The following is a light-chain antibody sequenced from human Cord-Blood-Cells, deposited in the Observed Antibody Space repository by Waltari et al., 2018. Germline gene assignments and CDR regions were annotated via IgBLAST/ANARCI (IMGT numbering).Light chain of an antibody. Sequence: QSALTQPASVSASPGQSITISCTGTSSDVCGYNYVSWYQQHPGKAPKLMIYDVSNRPSGVSNRFSGSKSGNTASLTISGLQAEDEADYYCSSYTSSSTVVFGGGTKLTVL. V-gene: IGLV2-14*01. CDR2: DVS. J-gene: IGLJ2*01. CDR1: SSDVCGYNY. CDR3: SSYTSSSTVV.